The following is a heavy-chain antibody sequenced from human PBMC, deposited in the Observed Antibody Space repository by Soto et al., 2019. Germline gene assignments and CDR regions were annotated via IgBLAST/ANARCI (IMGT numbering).Heavy chain of an antibody. Sequence: EVQLVESGGGLVQPGGSLRLSCAAFGFTFSSYGMTWVRQAPGKGLEWFSYLSRRSGTIYYAESVKGRLTISRDNSKNSLYLQKKSLRAEDTAVYYCAIYSVDPYYDFWGGFKGHAFDIWGQGTMVTVSS. V-gene: IGHV3-48*01. D-gene: IGHD3-3*01. CDR3: AIYSVDPYYDFWGGFKGHAFDI. J-gene: IGHJ3*02. CDR2: LSRRSGTI. CDR1: GFTFSSYG.